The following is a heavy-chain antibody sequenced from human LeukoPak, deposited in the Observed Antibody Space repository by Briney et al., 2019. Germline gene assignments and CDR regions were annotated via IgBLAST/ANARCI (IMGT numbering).Heavy chain of an antibody. CDR2: IHYSGST. J-gene: IGHJ4*02. V-gene: IGHV4-59*01. D-gene: IGHD5-12*01. CDR1: GGSIISDY. CDR3: ARGPTTVATIFDS. Sequence: PSETLSLTCTVSGGSIISDYWSWIRQPPGKGPEWIGYIHYSGSTNYNPSLKSRVTISVDTSKNQFSLKLSFVTAADTAVYYCARGPTTVATIFDSWGQGTLVTVSS.